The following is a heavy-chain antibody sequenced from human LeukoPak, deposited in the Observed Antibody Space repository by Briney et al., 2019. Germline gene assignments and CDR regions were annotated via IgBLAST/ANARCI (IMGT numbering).Heavy chain of an antibody. Sequence: GGSLRLSCAASGFTVSSNYMSWVRQAPGKGLEWVSVIYSGGSTYYADSVKGRFTISRDNSKNTLYLQMNSLRAEDTAVYYCARAEWFGELLLDYWGQGALVTVSS. CDR3: ARAEWFGELLLDY. CDR1: GFTVSSNY. J-gene: IGHJ4*02. D-gene: IGHD3-10*01. V-gene: IGHV3-53*01. CDR2: IYSGGST.